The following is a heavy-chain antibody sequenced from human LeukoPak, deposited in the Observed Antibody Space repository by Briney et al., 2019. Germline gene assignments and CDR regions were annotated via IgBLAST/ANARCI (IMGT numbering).Heavy chain of an antibody. CDR1: GGSIISSDYH. CDR3: ARHCCSGPAKRVFDI. Sequence: SETLSLTCTVSGGSIISSDYHWGWVRQPPGKGLEWIGTISYSGNTDYDPSLRSRVTISVDTSNNQFSLRLGSVTAADTAVYHCARHCCSGPAKRVFDIWGQGTMVTVSS. V-gene: IGHV4-39*01. CDR2: ISYSGNT. J-gene: IGHJ3*02. D-gene: IGHD2-15*01.